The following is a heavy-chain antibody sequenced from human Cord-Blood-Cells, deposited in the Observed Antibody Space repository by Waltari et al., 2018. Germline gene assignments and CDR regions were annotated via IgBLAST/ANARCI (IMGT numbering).Heavy chain of an antibody. CDR3: TTGDCYERPYYDGRDV. CDR2: INSKTEGGTP. D-gene: IGHD2-21*01. V-gene: IGHV3-15*01. CDR1: GFTFSNAW. J-gene: IGHJ6*02. Sequence: EVQLVESGGGLVKPGGSLRLSCAASGFTFSNAWMSWVRPAPGKGLEWVGRINSKTEGGTPDYAAPVKGRFPISRDDSKNTLYLQMNSLKTEDTAVYYCTTGDCYERPYYDGRDVWGQGTTVTVSS.